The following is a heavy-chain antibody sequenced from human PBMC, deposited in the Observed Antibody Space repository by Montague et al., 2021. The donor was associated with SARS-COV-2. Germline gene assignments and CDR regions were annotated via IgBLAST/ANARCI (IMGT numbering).Heavy chain of an antibody. D-gene: IGHD1-26*01. CDR1: GGSVSRISSH. CDR2: FYYAGGT. CDR3: ARLYCSSFDY. J-gene: IGHJ4*02. Sequence: SETLSLTCTVSGGSVSRISSHWGWIRQPPGKGLEYIGSFYYAGGTQYSPSLKSRVTISVDTSNVQFSLKMNSVTAAATAVYFCARLYCSSFDYWGQGTLVTVSS. V-gene: IGHV4-39*01.